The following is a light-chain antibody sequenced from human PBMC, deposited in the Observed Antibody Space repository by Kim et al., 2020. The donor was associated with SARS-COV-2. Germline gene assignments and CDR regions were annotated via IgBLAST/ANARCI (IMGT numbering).Light chain of an antibody. Sequence: SVSPGQTAIITCSGDKLGGKYVDWYHQKPGQSPVLVMYQDKKRPSGIPERFSGSSSGNTATLTISGTQAMDEADYYCQAWDNNIVVFGEGTKLTVL. CDR2: QDK. CDR1: KLGGKY. J-gene: IGLJ3*02. CDR3: QAWDNNIVV. V-gene: IGLV3-1*01.